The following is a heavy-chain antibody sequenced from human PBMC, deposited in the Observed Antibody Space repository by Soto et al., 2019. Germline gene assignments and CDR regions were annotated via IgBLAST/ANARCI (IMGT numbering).Heavy chain of an antibody. V-gene: IGHV3-23*01. CDR3: AKDRYSSSRIFDY. Sequence: GGSLRLSCAASGFTLSSYAMSWVRQAPGKGLEWVAAISGSGTSTYYADSVKGRFTISKDNSKNTLYLQMNSLRAEDTAVYYCAKDRYSSSRIFDYWGQGTLVTVSS. J-gene: IGHJ4*02. D-gene: IGHD6-19*01. CDR1: GFTLSSYA. CDR2: ISGSGTST.